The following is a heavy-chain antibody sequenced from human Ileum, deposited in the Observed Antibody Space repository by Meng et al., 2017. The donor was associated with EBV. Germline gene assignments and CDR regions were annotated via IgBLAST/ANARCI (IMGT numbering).Heavy chain of an antibody. CDR1: GGSVIRRKG. D-gene: IGHD3-22*01. Sequence: QVKLKRCAPRMGQPPGPGALTGPGYGGSVIRRKGWSGVRQSPGTGTEWIGKTYHHGTTNYNPSLKSRVTISVDTSKNKFFLNLTSLTAADTAVYYCARLDSSGYYFGGWFDPWGQGILVTVSS. CDR2: TYHHGTT. CDR3: ARLDSSGYYFGGWFDP. V-gene: IGHV4-4*03. J-gene: IGHJ5*02.